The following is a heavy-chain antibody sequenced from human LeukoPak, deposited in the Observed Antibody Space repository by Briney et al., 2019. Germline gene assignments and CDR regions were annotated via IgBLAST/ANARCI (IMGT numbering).Heavy chain of an antibody. J-gene: IGHJ4*02. V-gene: IGHV1-2*02. Sequence: ASVEVSCKASGYTFTGYYMHWVRQAPGQGLEWMGWINPSSGGTNYAQKFQGRVTMTRDTSISTAYMELSRLRSDDTAVYYCAMPTYSSGWYYFDYWGQGTLVTVSS. CDR1: GYTFTGYY. CDR2: INPSSGGT. CDR3: AMPTYSSGWYYFDY. D-gene: IGHD6-19*01.